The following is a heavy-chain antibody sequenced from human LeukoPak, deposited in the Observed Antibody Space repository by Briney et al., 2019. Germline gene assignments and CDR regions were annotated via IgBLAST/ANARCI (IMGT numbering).Heavy chain of an antibody. CDR2: INSDGSST. V-gene: IGHV3-74*01. CDR1: GFTFSSYW. D-gene: IGHD3-22*01. CDR3: ARDGGGDYYDSSDNFDY. Sequence: GRSLRLSCAASGFTFSSYWMHWVRQAPGKGLVWVSRINSDGSSTSYADSVKGRFTISRDNAKNTLYLQMNSLRAEDTAVYYCARDGGGDYYDSSDNFDYWGQGTLVTVSS. J-gene: IGHJ4*02.